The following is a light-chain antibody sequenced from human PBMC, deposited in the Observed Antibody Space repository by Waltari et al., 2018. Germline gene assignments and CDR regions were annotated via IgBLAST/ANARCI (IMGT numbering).Light chain of an antibody. CDR2: DAS. Sequence: ELVLTKSPRTLSLYPGESATLPCRASQSVGRSLAWYQQKPGQAPRLLSFDASNRATAIPERFSGSGSGTDFSLTISRLEPEGFAVYYCQMYVRLPVTFGQGTKVEIK. CDR3: QMYVRLPVT. J-gene: IGKJ1*01. CDR1: QSVGRS. V-gene: IGKV3-20*01.